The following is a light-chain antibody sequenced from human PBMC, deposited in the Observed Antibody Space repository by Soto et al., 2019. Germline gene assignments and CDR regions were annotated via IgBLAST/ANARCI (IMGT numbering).Light chain of an antibody. J-gene: IGLJ1*01. CDR1: SSNIGSNT. Sequence: QSVLTPPPSASGTPGQRVTISCSGSSSNIGSNTVNWYQQLPGTAPKLLIYSNNQRPSGVPDRFSGSKSGTSASLAISGLQSEDEADYYCAAWDDSLSAYVFGIGTKV. V-gene: IGLV1-44*01. CDR3: AAWDDSLSAYV. CDR2: SNN.